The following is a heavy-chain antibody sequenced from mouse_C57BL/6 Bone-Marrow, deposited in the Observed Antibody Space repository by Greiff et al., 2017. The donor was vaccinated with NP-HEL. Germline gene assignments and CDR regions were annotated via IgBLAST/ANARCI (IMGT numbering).Heavy chain of an antibody. D-gene: IGHD1-1*01. V-gene: IGHV1-64*01. CDR2: IHPNSGST. CDR1: GYTFTSYW. Sequence: VQLLQPGAELVKPGATVMFSCKASGYTFTSYWMHWVKQRPGQGLEWIGMIHPNSGSTNYNEKFKSKTTLTVDKYTSTAYMQLSSQTSEDSAVYYCARPIYYYGSVYAMDYWGQGTSVTVSS. J-gene: IGHJ4*01. CDR3: ARPIYYYGSVYAMDY.